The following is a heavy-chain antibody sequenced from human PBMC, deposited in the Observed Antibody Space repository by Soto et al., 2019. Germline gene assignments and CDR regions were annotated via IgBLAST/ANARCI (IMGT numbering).Heavy chain of an antibody. Sequence: SETLSLTCTVSGGSISSGDYYWSWIRQPPGKGLEWIGFIYYSGSTYYNPSLKSRVTISVDTSKNQFSLKLSSVTAADTAVYYCARERADGGKIYWGQGTLVTVSS. CDR1: GGSISSGDYY. J-gene: IGHJ4*02. CDR3: ARERADGGKIY. CDR2: IYYSGST. V-gene: IGHV4-30-4*01. D-gene: IGHD2-15*01.